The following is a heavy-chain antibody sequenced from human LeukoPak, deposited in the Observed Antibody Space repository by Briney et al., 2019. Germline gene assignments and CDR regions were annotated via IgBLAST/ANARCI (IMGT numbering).Heavy chain of an antibody. CDR2: IYYSGST. V-gene: IGHV4-59*08. Sequence: SETLSLTCTVSGGSISSYYWSWLRQPPGKGLEWLGYIYYSGSTNYNPSLKSRVTISVDTSKSQFSLKLSSVTAADTAVYYCARGPAGVATTNWGQGTLVTVSS. D-gene: IGHD5-12*01. CDR3: ARGPAGVATTN. CDR1: GGSISSYY. J-gene: IGHJ4*02.